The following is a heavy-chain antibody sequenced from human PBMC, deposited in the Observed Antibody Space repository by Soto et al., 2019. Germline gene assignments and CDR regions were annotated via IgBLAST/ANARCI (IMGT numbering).Heavy chain of an antibody. CDR2: IYYSGST. D-gene: IGHD4-17*01. CDR1: GGSISSYY. V-gene: IGHV4-59*01. J-gene: IGHJ4*02. CDR3: AREAYGDYFDY. Sequence: SETLSLTCTVSGGSISSYYWSWIRQPPGKGLEWIGYIYYSGSTNYNPSLKSRVTISVDTSKNQFSLKLSSVTAADTAVYYCAREAYGDYFDYWGQGTLVTVSS.